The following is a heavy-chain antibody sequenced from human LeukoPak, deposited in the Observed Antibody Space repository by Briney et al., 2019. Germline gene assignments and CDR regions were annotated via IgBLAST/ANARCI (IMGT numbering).Heavy chain of an antibody. D-gene: IGHD5-12*01. J-gene: IGHJ4*02. CDR1: GGSISSSSYY. Sequence: SETLSLTCTVSGGSISSSSYYWGWIRQPPGKGLEWIGSIYYSGSTHYNPSLKSRVTISVDTSKNQFSLKLSSVTAADTAVYYCARDFLGYSGYDYPLFDYWGQGTLVTVSS. CDR3: ARDFLGYSGYDYPLFDY. CDR2: IYYSGST. V-gene: IGHV4-39*07.